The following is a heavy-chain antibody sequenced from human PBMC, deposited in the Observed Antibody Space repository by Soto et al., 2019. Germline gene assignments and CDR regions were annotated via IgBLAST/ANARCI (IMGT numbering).Heavy chain of an antibody. J-gene: IGHJ3*02. CDR3: AKKYCTSTSCNDAFDI. CDR1: GGSVSSSY. D-gene: IGHD2-2*01. V-gene: IGHV4-59*02. Sequence: QVQLQESGPGLVKPSETLSLTCTVSGGSVSSSYWTWIRQPPGKGLEWIGYLYKSGSTNYNPSLMGRVTISVDTSKNQFSLRLSSVTAADTAVYYCAKKYCTSTSCNDAFDIWGQGTMVTVSS. CDR2: LYKSGST.